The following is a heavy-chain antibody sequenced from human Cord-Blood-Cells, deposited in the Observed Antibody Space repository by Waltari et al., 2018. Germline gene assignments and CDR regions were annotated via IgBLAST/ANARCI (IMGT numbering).Heavy chain of an antibody. J-gene: IGHJ3*02. CDR2: SNPNSGGT. CDR1: GYTFTGYY. Sequence: QVQLVQSGAEVKKPGASVKVSCKASGYTFTGYYMHWVRQDPGQGLEWMGWSNPNSGGTNYAQKLQGRVTRTRDTSISTAYRGLSRLRADDTAVYYCARCERHGDYDAFDIWGQGTMVTVSS. D-gene: IGHD4-17*01. CDR3: ARCERHGDYDAFDI. V-gene: IGHV1-2*02.